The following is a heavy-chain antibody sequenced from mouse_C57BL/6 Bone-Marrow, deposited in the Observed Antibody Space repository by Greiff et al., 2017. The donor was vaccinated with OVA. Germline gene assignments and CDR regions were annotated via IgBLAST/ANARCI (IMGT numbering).Heavy chain of an antibody. J-gene: IGHJ3*01. CDR2: ISYDGSN. D-gene: IGHD1-2*01. CDR1: GYSITSGYY. Sequence: EVKLQESGPGLVKPSQSLSLTCSVTGYSITSGYYWNWIRQFPGNKLEWMGYISYDGSNNYNPSLKNRISITRDTSKNQFFLKLNSVTTEDTATEYCARGGLLRPAWFAYWGQGTLVTVSA. CDR3: ARGGLLRPAWFAY. V-gene: IGHV3-6*01.